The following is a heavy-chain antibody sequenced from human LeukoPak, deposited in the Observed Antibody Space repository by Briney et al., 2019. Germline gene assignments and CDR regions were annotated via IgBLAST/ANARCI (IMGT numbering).Heavy chain of an antibody. V-gene: IGHV3-7*03. CDR3: AKTQGYYDA. D-gene: IGHD2-15*01. J-gene: IGHJ5*02. Sequence: GGSLRLSCAVSGFRFSSQWMTWVRQAPGTGLEWVANIYSGGSAKYHVDSVKARFTLSRDNSKNTLVLQMNSLSADDTAVYYCAKTQGYYDAWGQGALVTVSS. CDR1: GFRFSSQW. CDR2: IYSGGSAK.